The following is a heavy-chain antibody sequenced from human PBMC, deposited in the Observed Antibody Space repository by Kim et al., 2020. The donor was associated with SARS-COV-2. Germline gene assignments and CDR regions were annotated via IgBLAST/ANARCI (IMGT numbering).Heavy chain of an antibody. V-gene: IGHV4-59*08. Sequence: SETLSLTCTVSGGSISSYYWSWIRQPPGKGLEWIGYIYYSGSTNYNPSLKSRVTISVDTSKNQFSLKLSSVTAADTAVYYCAGIYGSGSSHYYYYGMDVWGQGTTVTVTS. CDR2: IYYSGST. D-gene: IGHD3-10*01. CDR3: AGIYGSGSSHYYYYGMDV. CDR1: GGSISSYY. J-gene: IGHJ6*02.